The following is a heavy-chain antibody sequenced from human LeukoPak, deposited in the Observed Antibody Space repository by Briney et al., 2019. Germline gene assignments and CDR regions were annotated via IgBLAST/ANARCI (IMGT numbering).Heavy chain of an antibody. CDR3: ARGVVLGQDDAFDI. V-gene: IGHV4-59*12. D-gene: IGHD3/OR15-3a*01. CDR2: IFYRWSI. CDR1: GGSISNYY. Sequence: PSETLSLTCTVSGGSISNYYWSWIRQPPGKGLEWIGYIFYRWSIDYSPSLHSRLTNSVDTSKNHLSLRLTSVTAADTAVYFCARGVVLGQDDAFDIWGRGTMVTVSS. J-gene: IGHJ3*02.